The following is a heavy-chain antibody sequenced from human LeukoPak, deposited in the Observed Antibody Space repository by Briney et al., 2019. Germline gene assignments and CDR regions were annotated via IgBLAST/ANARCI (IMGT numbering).Heavy chain of an antibody. Sequence: PGRSLRLSCAASGFTLSNYGIHGVRQAPGKGLEGVAVISYDGSIKYYADSVKGRFTISRDNSKNTLYLQMNSLSPTDTAIYSCAKLEEHTSFDLWGRGTLVTVSS. J-gene: IGHJ2*01. CDR2: ISYDGSIK. CDR1: GFTLSNYG. CDR3: AKLEEHTSFDL. D-gene: IGHD1-26*01. V-gene: IGHV3-30*18.